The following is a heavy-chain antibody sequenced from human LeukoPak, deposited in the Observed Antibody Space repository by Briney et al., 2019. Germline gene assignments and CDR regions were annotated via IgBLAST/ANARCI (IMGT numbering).Heavy chain of an antibody. CDR1: GGSISSNSYY. V-gene: IGHV4-39*07. CDR2: TYYSGST. Sequence: SETLSLTCTVSGGSISSNSYYWGWIRQPPGKGLEWIGSTYYSGSTDYNPSLKSRVTISIDTSKNQFSLKLSSVTAADTAMYCCARDSGRYYDYNWFHPWGQGTLVTVSS. CDR3: ARDSGRYYDYNWFHP. J-gene: IGHJ5*02. D-gene: IGHD3-10*01.